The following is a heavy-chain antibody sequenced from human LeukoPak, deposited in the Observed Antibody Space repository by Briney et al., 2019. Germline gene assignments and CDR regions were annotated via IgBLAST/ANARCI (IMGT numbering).Heavy chain of an antibody. J-gene: IGHJ4*02. Sequence: SETLSLTCTVSGGSISSSSYYWGWIRQPPGKGLEWIGSIYYSGSTYYNPSLKSRVTISVDTSKNQFSLKLSSVTAADTAVYYCARRRGDFWSGYFHPANFDYWGQGTRVTVSS. CDR3: ARRRGDFWSGYFHPANFDY. V-gene: IGHV4-39*01. CDR2: IYYSGST. D-gene: IGHD3-3*01. CDR1: GGSISSSSYY.